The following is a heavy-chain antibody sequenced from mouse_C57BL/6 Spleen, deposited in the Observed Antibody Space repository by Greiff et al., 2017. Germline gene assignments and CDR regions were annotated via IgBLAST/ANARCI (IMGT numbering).Heavy chain of an antibody. D-gene: IGHD1-1*01. CDR3: ARKGQLRYYAMDY. V-gene: IGHV14-3*01. CDR1: GFNIHNSY. CDR2: IDPAHGNT. J-gene: IGHJ4*01. Sequence: EVKLVESVAELVRPGASVKLSCTASGFNIHNSYMHWVKQRPEQGLEWIGRIDPAHGNTKYAPKFQGKATITADTSSNTAYLQLSSLTSADTAIYYCARKGQLRYYAMDYWGQGTSVTVSS.